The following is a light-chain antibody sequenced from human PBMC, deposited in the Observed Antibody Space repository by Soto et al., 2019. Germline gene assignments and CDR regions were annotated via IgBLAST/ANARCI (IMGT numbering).Light chain of an antibody. CDR1: QSISTW. CDR2: DAS. Sequence: DIQMTQSPSTLSASVGDTVTITCRASQSISTWSAWYQQKPGKAPELVIYDASKLHRGVPSRFSGSGSGTKFTLTISSLQPDDFATYYCQQYHNYPRTFGQGTKVDIK. CDR3: QQYHNYPRT. V-gene: IGKV1-5*01. J-gene: IGKJ1*01.